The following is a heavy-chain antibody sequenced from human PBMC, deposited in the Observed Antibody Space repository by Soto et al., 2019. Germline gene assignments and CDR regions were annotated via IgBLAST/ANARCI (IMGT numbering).Heavy chain of an antibody. V-gene: IGHV3-23*01. CDR3: AKVGAAVAGYYYYYGMDV. D-gene: IGHD6-19*01. J-gene: IGHJ6*02. CDR2: ISGSGGST. Sequence: PGGFLRLSCAASGFTFSSYAMSWVRQAPGKGLEWVSAISGSGGSTYYADSVKGRFTISRDNSKNTLYLQMNSLRAEDTAVYYCAKVGAAVAGYYYYYGMDVWGQGTTVTVSS. CDR1: GFTFSSYA.